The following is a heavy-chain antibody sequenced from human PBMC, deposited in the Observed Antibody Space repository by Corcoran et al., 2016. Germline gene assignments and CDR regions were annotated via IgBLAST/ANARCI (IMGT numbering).Heavy chain of an antibody. CDR1: GGSISSYY. V-gene: IGHV4-59*01. J-gene: IGHJ6*02. D-gene: IGHD1-26*01. CDR2: IYYSGST. Sequence: QVQLQESGPGLVKPSETLSLTCTVSGGSISSYYWSWIRQPPGKGLEWIGYIYYSGSTNYNPSLKSRVTISVDTSKNQFSLKLSSVTAADTAVYYCARLTRPVGLDVWGQGTTVTVSS. CDR3: ARLTRPVGLDV.